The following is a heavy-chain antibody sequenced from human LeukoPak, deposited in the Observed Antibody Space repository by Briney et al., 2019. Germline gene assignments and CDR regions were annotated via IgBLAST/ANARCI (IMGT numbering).Heavy chain of an antibody. J-gene: IGHJ1*01. Sequence: GGSLRLSCAASGFTFSSYAMHWVRQAPGKGLEWVAVISYDGSNKYYADSVKGRFTISRDNSKNTLYLQMNSLRAEDTAVYYCARPTYYYDSSGYSFQYWGQGPVVSVSS. V-gene: IGHV3-30-3*01. CDR1: GFTFSSYA. D-gene: IGHD3-22*01. CDR3: ARPTYYYDSSGYSFQY. CDR2: ISYDGSNK.